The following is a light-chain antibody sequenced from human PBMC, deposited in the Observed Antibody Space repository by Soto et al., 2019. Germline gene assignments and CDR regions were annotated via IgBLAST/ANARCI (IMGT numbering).Light chain of an antibody. Sequence: ELVLTQSPGTLSLSPGERATLSCRASQSVSSSYLAWYQQKPGQAPRLLIYGASSRATGIPDRFSGSGSGTDFTLTISGLEPEDFAVYYCQQYGDSVFTFGPGTKVDIK. CDR3: QQYGDSVFT. V-gene: IGKV3-20*01. CDR2: GAS. CDR1: QSVSSSY. J-gene: IGKJ3*01.